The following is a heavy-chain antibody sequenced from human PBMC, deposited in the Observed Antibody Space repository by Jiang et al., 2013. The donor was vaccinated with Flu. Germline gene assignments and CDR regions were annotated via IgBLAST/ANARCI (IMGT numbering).Heavy chain of an antibody. CDR1: GDSTNSRNYH. J-gene: IGHJ4*02. CDR3: ASYIAGLGGRGF. Sequence: GSGLVKPSETLSLTCTVSGDSTNSRNYHWCWIRQPPGKGLEWIGTDYYGGSTSPSLNSRVTISVDTSRNMFSLKLTSVTAADTATYYCASYIAGLGGRGFWGQGTPVTVSS. V-gene: IGHV4-39*01. D-gene: IGHD3/OR15-3a*01. CDR2: DYYGGST.